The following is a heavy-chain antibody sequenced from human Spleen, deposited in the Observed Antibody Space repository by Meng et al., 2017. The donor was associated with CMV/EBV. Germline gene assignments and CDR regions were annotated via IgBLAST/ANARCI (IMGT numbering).Heavy chain of an antibody. CDR3: ARPHYCSSTSCYRAFDI. V-gene: IGHV5-51*01. D-gene: IGHD2-2*01. CDR1: GYKFTSNW. Sequence: GESLKISCKGSGYKFTSNWIGWVRQMPGKGLEWMGIIYPGDSDTRYSPSFQGQVTTSADKSISTAYLQWSSLKASDTAMYYCARPHYCSSTSCYRAFDIWGQGTMVTVSS. J-gene: IGHJ3*02. CDR2: IYPGDSDT.